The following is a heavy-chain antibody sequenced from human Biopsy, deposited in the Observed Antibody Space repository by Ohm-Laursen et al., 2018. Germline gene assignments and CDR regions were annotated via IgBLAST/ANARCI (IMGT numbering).Heavy chain of an antibody. CDR2: MSPNSSNT. CDR1: GYIFNNYD. J-gene: IGHJ1*01. V-gene: IGHV1-8*01. Sequence: ASSVKVSCKASGYIFNNYDINWVRQAAGQGPEWIGWMSPNSSNTGYAPKFQGRITLTRNTPISTAYLELSSLTSEDSAIYYCAKGHSNWFRYIQYWGQGTLVTVSS. D-gene: IGHD6-13*01. CDR3: AKGHSNWFRYIQY.